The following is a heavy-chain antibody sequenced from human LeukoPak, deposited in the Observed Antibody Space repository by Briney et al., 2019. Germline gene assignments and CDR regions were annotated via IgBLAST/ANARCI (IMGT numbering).Heavy chain of an antibody. J-gene: IGHJ6*02. V-gene: IGHV1-46*02. CDR2: TNPNDGSV. CDR3: ARGNYYGMDA. CDR1: GYSFNVFY. Sequence: ASVKVSCTASGYSFNVFYIHWLRQAPGQGLEWMGVTNPNDGSVSYAQKFQDRVTLTRDTSTSTVYMELSSLMSEDTAVYYCARGNYYGMDAWGHGTTVTVSS.